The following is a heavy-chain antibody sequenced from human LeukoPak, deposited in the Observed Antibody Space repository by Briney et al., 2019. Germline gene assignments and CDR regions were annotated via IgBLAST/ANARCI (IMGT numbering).Heavy chain of an antibody. V-gene: IGHV4-38-2*01. Sequence: SETLSLTCAVSGYSISSGYYWGWIRQPPGKGLEWIGSIYHSGSTYYNPSLKSRVTISVDTSKNQFSLKLSSVTAADTAVYYCATLAASDFQHWGQGTLVTVSS. CDR3: ATLAASDFQH. J-gene: IGHJ1*01. CDR2: IYHSGST. CDR1: GYSISSGYY. D-gene: IGHD6-6*01.